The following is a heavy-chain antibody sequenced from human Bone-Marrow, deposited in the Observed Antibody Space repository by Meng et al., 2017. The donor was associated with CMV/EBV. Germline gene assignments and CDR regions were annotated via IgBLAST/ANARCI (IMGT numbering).Heavy chain of an antibody. V-gene: IGHV1-58*01. J-gene: IGHJ6*02. CDR2: IVVGSGYT. CDR3: ASKAMDV. CDR1: GFSFTNAA. Sequence: SVKVSCKASGFSFTNAAVQWVRQARGEPLEWIGWIVVGSGYTSYAQKLQGRVTITRDMATSTAYMEVSSLRSDDTAVYYCASKAMDVWVQGTTGTVSS.